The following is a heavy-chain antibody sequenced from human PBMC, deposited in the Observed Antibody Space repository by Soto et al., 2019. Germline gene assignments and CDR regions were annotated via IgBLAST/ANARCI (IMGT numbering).Heavy chain of an antibody. CDR1: GFSVSTSGVA. Sequence: QITLKESGPTLVKPTQTLTLTCTCSGFSVSTSGVAVAWIRQPPGKALEWLALIYWDDDKRYSPSLKSRLAITKDPSKNQVVLTMTNMDPVDTATYYCAHRGYDSSGYLNWFDPWGQGTLVTVSS. D-gene: IGHD3-22*01. V-gene: IGHV2-5*02. CDR2: IYWDDDK. J-gene: IGHJ5*02. CDR3: AHRGYDSSGYLNWFDP.